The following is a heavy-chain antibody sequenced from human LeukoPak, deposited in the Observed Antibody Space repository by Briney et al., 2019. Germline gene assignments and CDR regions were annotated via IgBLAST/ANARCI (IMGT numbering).Heavy chain of an antibody. CDR3: ARDLKGFNL. CDR1: GFYFSAYL. V-gene: IGHV3-7*04. Sequence: WGSLRLSCEASGFYFSAYLISWVRQAPGKGLEWVANIKQDGSQDFYLDSVKGRFTISRDNGNNSLYLHMTRLRVEDTAVYYCARDLKGFNLWGQGALVTVSS. J-gene: IGHJ5*02. CDR2: IKQDGSQD.